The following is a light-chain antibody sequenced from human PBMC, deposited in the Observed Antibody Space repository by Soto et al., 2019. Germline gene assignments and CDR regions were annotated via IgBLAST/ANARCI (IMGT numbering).Light chain of an antibody. CDR2: DVS. V-gene: IGLV2-14*03. J-gene: IGLJ3*02. Sequence: QSVLTQPASVSGSPGQSITISCIGSSSDVGGYNYVSWYQHHPGKAPKLMIFDVSDRPSGVSNRFSGSKSGNTASLTISGLQAEDEADYYCTSYTSSDTLVFGGGTKLTVL. CDR1: SSDVGGYNY. CDR3: TSYTSSDTLV.